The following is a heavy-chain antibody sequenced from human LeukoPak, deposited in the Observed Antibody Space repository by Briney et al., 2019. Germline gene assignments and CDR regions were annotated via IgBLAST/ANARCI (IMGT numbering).Heavy chain of an antibody. CDR2: INSDGSST. J-gene: IGHJ6*03. CDR1: GFTFSSHS. CDR3: ARGYSTNFYYYYYYMDV. V-gene: IGHV3-74*01. D-gene: IGHD2-2*01. Sequence: GGSLRLSCAASGFTFSSHSMNWVRQAPGKGLVWVSRINSDGSSTSYADSVKGRFTISRDNAKNTLYLQMNSLRAEDTAVYYCARGYSTNFYYYYYYMDVWGKGTTVTVSS.